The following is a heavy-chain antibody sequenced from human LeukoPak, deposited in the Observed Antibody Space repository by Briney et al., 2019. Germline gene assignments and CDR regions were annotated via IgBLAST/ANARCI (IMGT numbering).Heavy chain of an antibody. Sequence: PSETLSLTCTVSGGSISSYYWSWIRQPPGKGLEWIGYIYYSGSTNYNPSLKSRVTISVDTSKNQFSLKLSSVTAADTAVYYCASTRDGYSWNSFDYWGQGTLVTVSS. CDR2: IYYSGST. J-gene: IGHJ4*02. CDR1: GGSISSYY. CDR3: ASTRDGYSWNSFDY. D-gene: IGHD1-20*01. V-gene: IGHV4-59*01.